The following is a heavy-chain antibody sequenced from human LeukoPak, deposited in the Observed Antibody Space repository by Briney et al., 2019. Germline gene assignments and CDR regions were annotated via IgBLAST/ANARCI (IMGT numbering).Heavy chain of an antibody. CDR2: IKEDGSAE. D-gene: IGHD3-3*01. CDR1: GFTFSQSW. V-gene: IGHV3-7*04. J-gene: IGHJ4*02. CDR3: AKDDDGYY. Sequence: GGSLRLSCAASGFTFSQSWMSWVRQTPEKGLEWVANIKEDGSAEYYVDSVKGRFTISRDNAKNSLYLQMNSLRAEDTAVYYCAKDDDGYYWGQGILVTVSS.